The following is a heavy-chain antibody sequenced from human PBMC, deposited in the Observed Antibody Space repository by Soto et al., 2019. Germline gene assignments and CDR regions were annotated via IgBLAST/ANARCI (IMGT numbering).Heavy chain of an antibody. CDR3: ARVLLWFGDLPRYFDY. D-gene: IGHD3-10*01. J-gene: IGHJ4*02. CDR2: MNWNGGST. CDR1: GFTFDDYG. V-gene: IGHV3-20*04. Sequence: EVQLVESGGGVVRRGGSLRLSCAASGFTFDDYGMSWVRQAPGKGLEWVSGMNWNGGSTGYADSVKGRFTISRDNAKNSLYLQRNSLRVEDTALYYCARVLLWFGDLPRYFDYWGQGTLVTVSS.